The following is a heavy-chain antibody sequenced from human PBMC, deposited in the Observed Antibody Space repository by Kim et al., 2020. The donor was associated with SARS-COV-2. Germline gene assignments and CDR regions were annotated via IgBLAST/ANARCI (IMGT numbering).Heavy chain of an antibody. CDR2: SGDT. V-gene: IGHV1-18*01. Sequence: SGDTEYAQRLQGRVTMTADRSTNTVFLDLSSLTSADTARYYCARGEAWFDTWGQGTLVTVSS. J-gene: IGHJ5*02. CDR3: ARGEAWFDT.